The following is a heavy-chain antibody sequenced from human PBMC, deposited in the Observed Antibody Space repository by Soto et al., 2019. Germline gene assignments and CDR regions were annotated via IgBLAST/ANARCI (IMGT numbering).Heavy chain of an antibody. CDR3: GRANSSGSPIDS. Sequence: QVQLQQSGPGLVEPSGTLSLTCAVSGGSVNSPNWWNWVRQPPETGLEWIGEMHHSGSSNYNPSLKTRLTLAVDKSNNELSMNLNSVTAADTAIYDSGRANSSGSPIDSWGQGILVTVSS. J-gene: IGHJ4*02. CDR2: MHHSGSS. D-gene: IGHD6-19*01. V-gene: IGHV4-4*02. CDR1: GGSVNSPNW.